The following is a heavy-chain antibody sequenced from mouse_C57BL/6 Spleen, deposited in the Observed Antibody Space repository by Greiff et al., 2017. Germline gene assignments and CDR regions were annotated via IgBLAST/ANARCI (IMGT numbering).Heavy chain of an antibody. D-gene: IGHD2-4*01. CDR1: GFTFSSYA. CDR2: ISSGGDYI. CDR3: TREGDYDYDPYAMDY. Sequence: EVKLVDSGEGLVKPGGSLKLSCAASGFTFSSYAMSWVRQTPEKRLEWVAYISSGGDYIYYADTVKGRFPISRDNARNTLYLQMSSRKSEDTAMYYCTREGDYDYDPYAMDYWGQGTSVTVSS. J-gene: IGHJ4*01. V-gene: IGHV5-9-1*02.